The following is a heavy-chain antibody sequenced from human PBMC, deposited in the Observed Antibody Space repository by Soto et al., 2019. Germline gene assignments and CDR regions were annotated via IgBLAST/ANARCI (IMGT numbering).Heavy chain of an antibody. J-gene: IGHJ6*02. CDR2: ISGSGGST. CDR3: AKDQGYNWNDWGYYYYGMDV. D-gene: IGHD1-20*01. CDR1: GFTFSSYA. V-gene: IGHV3-23*01. Sequence: PGGSLRLSCAASGFTFSSYAMSWVRQAPGKGLEWVSAISGSGGSTYYADSVKGRFTISRDNSKNTLYLQMNSLRAEDTAVYYCAKDQGYNWNDWGYYYYGMDVWGQGTTVTVSS.